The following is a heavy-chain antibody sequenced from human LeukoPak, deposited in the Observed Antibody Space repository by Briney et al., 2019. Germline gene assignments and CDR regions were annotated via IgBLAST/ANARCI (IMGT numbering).Heavy chain of an antibody. Sequence: AASVKVSCKASGFTFTSSAMQWVRQARGQRLEWIGWIVVGSGNTNYAQKFQERVTITRDMSTSTAYMELSSLRSEDTAVYYCAADTGSSYYYDSSGTNDAFDIWGQGTMVTVSS. CDR2: IVVGSGNT. D-gene: IGHD3-22*01. CDR1: GFTFTSSA. V-gene: IGHV1-58*02. J-gene: IGHJ3*02. CDR3: AADTGSSYYYDSSGTNDAFDI.